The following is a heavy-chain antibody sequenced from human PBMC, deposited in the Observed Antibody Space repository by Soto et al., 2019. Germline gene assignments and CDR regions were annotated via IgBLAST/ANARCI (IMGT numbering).Heavy chain of an antibody. Sequence: QVQLVESGGGVVQPGRSLRLSCAASGFTFSSFGMHWVRQAPGKGLEWVAVIWYDGSNKYYADSVKGRFTISRDNSKNTLYLQMNSLRAEDTAVYYCARGASSSWPEWLVALDIWGQGTVVTVSS. CDR1: GFTFSSFG. J-gene: IGHJ3*02. V-gene: IGHV3-33*01. CDR3: ARGASSSWPEWLVALDI. CDR2: IWYDGSNK. D-gene: IGHD6-13*01.